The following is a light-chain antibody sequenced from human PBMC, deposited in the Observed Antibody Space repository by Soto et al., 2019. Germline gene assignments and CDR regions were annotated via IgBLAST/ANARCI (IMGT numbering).Light chain of an antibody. Sequence: QSALTQPASVSGSPGQSITISCTGTSSDVGSYNLVSWYQQHPGKVPKLMIYEVSKRPSGVSNRFSGSKSGNTASLTISGLQAEDEADSYCCSYAGSPPSVVFGGGTKLTVL. CDR1: SSDVGSYNL. CDR3: CSYAGSPPSVV. J-gene: IGLJ2*01. V-gene: IGLV2-23*02. CDR2: EVS.